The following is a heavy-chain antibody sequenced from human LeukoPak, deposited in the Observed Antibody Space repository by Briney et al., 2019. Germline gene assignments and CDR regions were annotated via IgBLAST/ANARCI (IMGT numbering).Heavy chain of an antibody. Sequence: GASLKISCKGSGSTFTDYWIAWVRQMPGKGLEWMGIIYPSDSDTRYSPSFQGQVTFSADKSINTAYLQWSSLRASDTAIYYCARQCCRGASPGFDPWGQGTLVTVSS. J-gene: IGHJ5*02. D-gene: IGHD3-10*01. CDR3: ARQCCRGASPGFDP. V-gene: IGHV5-51*01. CDR2: IYPSDSDT. CDR1: GSTFTDYW.